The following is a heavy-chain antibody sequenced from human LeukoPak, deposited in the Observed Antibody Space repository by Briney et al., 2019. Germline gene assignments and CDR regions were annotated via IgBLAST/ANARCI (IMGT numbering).Heavy chain of an antibody. Sequence: ASVKVSCKASGYTFTGYYTHWVRQAPGQGLEWMGWINPNSGGTNYAQKFQGRVTMTRDTSISTAYMELSRLRSDDTAVYYCARVRVGATAGFDPWGQGTLVTVSS. D-gene: IGHD1-26*01. CDR3: ARVRVGATAGFDP. CDR2: INPNSGGT. V-gene: IGHV1-2*02. CDR1: GYTFTGYY. J-gene: IGHJ5*02.